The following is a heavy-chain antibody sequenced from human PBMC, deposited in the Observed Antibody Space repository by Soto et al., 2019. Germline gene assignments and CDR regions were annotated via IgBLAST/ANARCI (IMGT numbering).Heavy chain of an antibody. CDR1: GFTFSDYY. Sequence: QVQLVESGGGLVKPGGSLRLSCAASGFTFSDYYMSWIRQAPGKGLEWVSYITSSGTIIYYADSVKGRFTISRDNAKNSLDLQMNSLRAEDTAVYYCASFGSGWYGDAFDIWGQGTMVTVSS. CDR3: ASFGSGWYGDAFDI. D-gene: IGHD6-19*01. CDR2: ITSSGTII. J-gene: IGHJ3*02. V-gene: IGHV3-11*01.